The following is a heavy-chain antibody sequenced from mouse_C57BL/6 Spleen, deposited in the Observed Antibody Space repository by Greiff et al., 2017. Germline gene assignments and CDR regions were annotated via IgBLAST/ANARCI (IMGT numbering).Heavy chain of an antibody. CDR3: ARLVGRGKNYFDY. CDR2: IDPSDSYT. D-gene: IGHD1-1*02. J-gene: IGHJ2*01. CDR1: GYTFTSYW. V-gene: IGHV1-59*01. Sequence: QVQLKQPGAELVRPGTSVKLSCKASGYTFTSYWMHWVKQRPGQGLEWIGVIDPSDSYTNYNQKFKGKATLTVDTSSSTAYMQLSSLTSEDSAVYYCARLVGRGKNYFDYWGQGTTLTVSS.